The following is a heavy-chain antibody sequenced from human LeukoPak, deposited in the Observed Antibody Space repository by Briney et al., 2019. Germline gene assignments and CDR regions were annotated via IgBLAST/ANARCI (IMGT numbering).Heavy chain of an antibody. D-gene: IGHD5-18*01. Sequence: SETLSLTCTVSGGSISSYYWSWIRQPPGKGLEWIGHIYYSGSTNYNPSLKSRVTISVDTSKTQFSLKLSSVTAADTAVYYCAKVATRGGYSYGTSYFDYWGQGTLVTVSS. CDR1: GGSISSYY. V-gene: IGHV4-59*01. CDR2: IYYSGST. J-gene: IGHJ4*02. CDR3: AKVATRGGYSYGTSYFDY.